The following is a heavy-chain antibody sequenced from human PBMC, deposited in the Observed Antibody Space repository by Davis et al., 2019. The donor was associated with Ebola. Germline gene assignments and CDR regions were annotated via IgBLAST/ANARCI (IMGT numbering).Heavy chain of an antibody. D-gene: IGHD3-16*01. CDR1: GNSFSSHW. J-gene: IGHJ3*02. CDR3: ASLRRTITVMDDAFDI. Sequence: PGGSLRLSCQDSGNSFSSHWIGWVRQMPGKGLEWMGIIFTGDSDTRYSPSFRGQVTISADKSFKTAFLHWSSLKASDTAMYYCASLRRTITVMDDAFDIWGQGTMVTVSS. V-gene: IGHV5-51*01. CDR2: IFTGDSDT.